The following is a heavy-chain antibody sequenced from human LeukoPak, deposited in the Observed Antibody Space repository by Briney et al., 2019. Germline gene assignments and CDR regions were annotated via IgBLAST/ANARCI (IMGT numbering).Heavy chain of an antibody. V-gene: IGHV1-69*13. CDR2: IIPIFGTA. Sequence: SVKVSCKASGGTFSSYAISWVRQAPGQGLEWMGGIIPIFGTANYAQKFQGRVTITADEFTSTAYMELSSLRSEDTAVYYCARENGDRVAYYFDYWGQGTLVTVSS. CDR3: ARENGDRVAYYFDY. J-gene: IGHJ4*02. CDR1: GGTFSSYA. D-gene: IGHD3-3*01.